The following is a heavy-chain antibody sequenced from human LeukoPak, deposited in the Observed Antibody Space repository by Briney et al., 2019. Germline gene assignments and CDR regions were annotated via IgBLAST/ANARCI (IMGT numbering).Heavy chain of an antibody. D-gene: IGHD6-25*01. CDR2: IIPIFGTA. Sequence: SVKVSCKASGGTFSSYAISWVRQAPGQGLEWMGGIIPIFGTANYAQKFQGRVTITADESTSTAYMELSSLRSEDTAVYYCAKDESPRIAADNYWGQEPWSPSPQ. J-gene: IGHJ4*01. V-gene: IGHV1-69*13. CDR3: AKDESPRIAADNY. CDR1: GGTFSSYA.